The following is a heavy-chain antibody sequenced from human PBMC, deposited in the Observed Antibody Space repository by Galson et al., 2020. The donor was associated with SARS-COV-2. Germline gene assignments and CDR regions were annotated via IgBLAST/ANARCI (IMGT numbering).Heavy chain of an antibody. CDR2: ISYDGSNK. CDR3: AREGGNSIDY. J-gene: IGHJ4*02. D-gene: IGHD2-21*02. V-gene: IGHV3-30-3*01. CDR1: GFTFSSYA. Sequence: TGGSLRLSCAASGFTFSSYAMHWVRQAPGKGLEWVAVISYDGSNKYYADSVKGRFTISRDNSKNTLYLQMNSLRAEDTAVYYCAREGGNSIDYGGQGTLVTVSS.